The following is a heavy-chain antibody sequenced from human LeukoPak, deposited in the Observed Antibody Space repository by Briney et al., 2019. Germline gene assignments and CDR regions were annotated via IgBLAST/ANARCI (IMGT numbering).Heavy chain of an antibody. D-gene: IGHD3-10*01. V-gene: IGHV1-2*02. Sequence: PGGSLRLSCAASGFTFSSYGMHWVRQAPGQGLEWMGWINPNSGGTNYAQKFQGRVTMTRDTSISTAYMELSRLGSDDTAVYYCARSPKGYYYGSGSRYYFDYWGQGTLVTVSS. CDR2: INPNSGGT. CDR1: GFTFSSYG. J-gene: IGHJ4*02. CDR3: ARSPKGYYYGSGSRYYFDY.